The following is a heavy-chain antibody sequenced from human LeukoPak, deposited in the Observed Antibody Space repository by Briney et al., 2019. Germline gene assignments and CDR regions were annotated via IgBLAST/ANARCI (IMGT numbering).Heavy chain of an antibody. Sequence: PGGSLRLSCAASGFTFNTYAMNWVRQAPGKGLEWVAVISYDGSNEKYAESVRGRFTISRDNSNNMVFLQMNSLRNGDTAVYFCARSPEGVRILGIDPWGQGTLVTVSS. CDR2: ISYDGSNE. CDR1: GFTFNTYA. D-gene: IGHD2/OR15-2a*01. J-gene: IGHJ5*02. V-gene: IGHV3-30-3*01. CDR3: ARSPEGVRILGIDP.